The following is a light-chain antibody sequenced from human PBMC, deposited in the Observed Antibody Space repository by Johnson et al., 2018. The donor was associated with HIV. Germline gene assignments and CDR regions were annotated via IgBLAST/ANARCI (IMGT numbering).Light chain of an antibody. J-gene: IGLJ1*01. CDR3: GAWDSSLNAYV. V-gene: IGLV1-51*02. CDR1: SSNIGSNS. Sequence: HSVLTQPPSVSAAPGQKVTISCSGRSSNIGSNSVSWYQQLPGTAPKLLIYENNKRPSWIPDRFSGSTSGASATLAITGLQTGDEGDYYCGAWDSSLNAYVFGAGTKVTVL. CDR2: ENN.